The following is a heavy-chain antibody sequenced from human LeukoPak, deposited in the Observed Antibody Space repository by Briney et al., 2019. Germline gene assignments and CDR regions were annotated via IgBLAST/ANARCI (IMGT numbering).Heavy chain of an antibody. CDR3: ARADVYYGSGSYILPYFDY. D-gene: IGHD3-10*01. V-gene: IGHV4-31*03. J-gene: IGHJ4*02. Sequence: SETLSLTCTVSGGSLSSGGYYWSWIRQHPGTGLEWLGYIYYSGSTYYNPSLKSRVTISVDTSKNQFSLKLSSVTAADTAVYYCARADVYYGSGSYILPYFDYWGQGTLVTVSS. CDR1: GGSLSSGGYY. CDR2: IYYSGST.